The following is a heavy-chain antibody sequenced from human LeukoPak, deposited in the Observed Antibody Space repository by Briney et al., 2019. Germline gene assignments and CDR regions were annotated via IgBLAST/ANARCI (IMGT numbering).Heavy chain of an antibody. CDR3: ARVGEYSYGPLYYFDY. D-gene: IGHD5-18*01. J-gene: IGHJ4*02. CDR1: GYTFTSYA. CDR2: INAGNGNT. Sequence: ASVKVSCKASGYTFTSYAMHWVRQAPGQRLEWMGWINAGNGNTKYSQKFQGRVTITRDTSASTAYMELSSLRSEDTAVYYCARVGEYSYGPLYYFDYWGQGTLVTVSS. V-gene: IGHV1-3*01.